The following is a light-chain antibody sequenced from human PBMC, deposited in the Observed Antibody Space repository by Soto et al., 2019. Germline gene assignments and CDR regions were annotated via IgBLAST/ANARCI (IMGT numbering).Light chain of an antibody. J-gene: IGLJ1*01. CDR1: SSKIGSNY. Sequence: QSVLTQPPSASGTPGQRVTISCSGSSSKIGSNYVYWYQQLPGTAPKLLISRNNQRPSGVPDRFSGSKSGTSASLAISGLRSEDEADYYCAAWDDSLSGYVFVTGTKVTVL. CDR2: RNN. V-gene: IGLV1-47*01. CDR3: AAWDDSLSGYV.